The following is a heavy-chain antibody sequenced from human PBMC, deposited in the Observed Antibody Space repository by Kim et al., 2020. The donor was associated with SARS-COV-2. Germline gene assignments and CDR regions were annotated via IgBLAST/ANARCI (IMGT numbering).Heavy chain of an antibody. Sequence: GGSLRLSCAASGFTFSNFAMNWVRQAPGKGLEWVSAISGSGTTTYYADSVKGRFTISRDNSKNTVYLQMNSLRAEDTAAYYCAKDRGGYTSDWY. CDR2: ISGSGTTT. D-gene: IGHD2-2*02. CDR1: GFTFSNFA. CDR3: AKDRGGYTSDWY. V-gene: IGHV3-23*01. J-gene: IGHJ2*01.